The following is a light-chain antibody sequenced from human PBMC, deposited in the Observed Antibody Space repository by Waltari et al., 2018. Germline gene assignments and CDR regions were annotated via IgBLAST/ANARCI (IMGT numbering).Light chain of an antibody. CDR2: GAS. V-gene: IGKV3-20*01. Sequence: IVSTLTPGTLTESPGEKATLSCRASQSVSRSLAWYQQKPGQAPKLLIYGASTRATGIPDRFTGSGSVTDFSLTISSLEPEDFAIYFCQHYVRLPATFGQGTKVEIK. CDR3: QHYVRLPAT. J-gene: IGKJ1*01. CDR1: QSVSRS.